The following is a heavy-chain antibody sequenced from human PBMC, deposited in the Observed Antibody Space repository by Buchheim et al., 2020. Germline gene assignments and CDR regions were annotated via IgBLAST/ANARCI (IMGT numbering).Heavy chain of an antibody. V-gene: IGHV3-23*01. D-gene: IGHD6-13*01. J-gene: IGHJ4*02. CDR3: AKGGAAAGTVFLVPFDY. Sequence: EVQLLESGGGLVQPGGSLRLSCAASGFTFSSYAMSWVRQAPGKGLEWVSTIGDSNGNTYYADSVKGRFTISRDNSKNTLFLQMNSLRAEDTAVYYCAKGGAAAGTVFLVPFDYWGQGTL. CDR2: IGDSNGNT. CDR1: GFTFSSYA.